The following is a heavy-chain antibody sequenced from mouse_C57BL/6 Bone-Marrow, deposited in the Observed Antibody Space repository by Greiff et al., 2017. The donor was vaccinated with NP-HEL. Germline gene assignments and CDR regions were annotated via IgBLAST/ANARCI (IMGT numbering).Heavy chain of an antibody. CDR1: GYTFTSYW. D-gene: IGHD5-2*01. V-gene: IGHV1-55*01. CDR3: ARRGGISWDY. CDR2: IYPGSGST. J-gene: IGHJ2*01. Sequence: VKLQQSGAELVKPGASVKMSCKASGYTFTSYWITWVKQRPGQGLEWIGDIYPGSGSTNYNEKFKSKATLTVDTSSRTAYMQLSSLTSEDSAVYYCARRGGISWDYWGQGTTLTVSS.